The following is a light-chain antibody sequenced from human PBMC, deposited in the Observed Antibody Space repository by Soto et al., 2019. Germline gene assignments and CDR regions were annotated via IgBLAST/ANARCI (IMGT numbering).Light chain of an antibody. J-gene: IGLJ3*02. CDR3: AAWDDSLGGL. V-gene: IGLV1-44*01. CDR2: DSN. CDR1: YSNIGNNA. Sequence: QSVLTQPPSASGTPGQRVTISCSGSYSNIGNNAVLWYQQFPGTAPKLLVYDSNQRPSGVPDRFSGSKSGTSASLAISGLQSDDEADYYCAAWDDSLGGLFGGGTKLTVL.